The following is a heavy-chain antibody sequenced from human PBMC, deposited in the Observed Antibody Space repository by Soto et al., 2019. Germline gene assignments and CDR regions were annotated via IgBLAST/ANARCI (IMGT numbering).Heavy chain of an antibody. Sequence: GGSLRLSCAASGFTFSSYWMSWVRQAPGKGLEWVANIKQDGSEKYYVDSVKGRFTISRDNAKNSLYLQMNSLRAEDTAVYYCARDRRITIFGTDNWFDPWGQGTLVTVSS. CDR2: IKQDGSEK. CDR3: ARDRRITIFGTDNWFDP. D-gene: IGHD3-3*01. J-gene: IGHJ5*02. V-gene: IGHV3-7*01. CDR1: GFTFSSYW.